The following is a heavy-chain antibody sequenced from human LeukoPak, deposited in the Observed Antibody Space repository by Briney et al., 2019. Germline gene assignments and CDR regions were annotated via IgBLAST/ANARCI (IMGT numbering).Heavy chain of an antibody. CDR3: ARGPPDIVVVPAAPFDY. J-gene: IGHJ4*02. D-gene: IGHD2-2*01. Sequence: GASVKVSCKASGYTFTSYAMHWVRQAPGQRLEWMGWINAGNGNTKYSQKFQGRVTITRDTSASTAYMELSSLRSEDTAVYYCARGPPDIVVVPAAPFDYWGQGTLVTVSS. CDR1: GYTFTSYA. CDR2: INAGNGNT. V-gene: IGHV1-3*01.